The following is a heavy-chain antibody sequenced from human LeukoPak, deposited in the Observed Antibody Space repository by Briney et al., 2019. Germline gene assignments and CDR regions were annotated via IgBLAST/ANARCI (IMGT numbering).Heavy chain of an antibody. CDR1: GYTFTSYY. D-gene: IGHD5-12*01. CDR3: ARLSWLRHAFDI. CDR2: IIAGNGGT. J-gene: IGHJ3*02. V-gene: IGHV1-2*02. Sequence: ASVKVSCKASGYTFTSYYLHWVRQAPGQGLEWMGWIIAGNGGTDYTSKFQGRVTMTRDTSISTAYMELSGLTPDDTAVYYCARLSWLRHAFDIWGQGTMVTVSS.